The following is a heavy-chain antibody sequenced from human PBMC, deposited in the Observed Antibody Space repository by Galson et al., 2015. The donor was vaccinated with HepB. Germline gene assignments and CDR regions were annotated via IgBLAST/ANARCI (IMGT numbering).Heavy chain of an antibody. CDR3: ARMDSRAWEPFDY. Sequence: PALVKPTQTLTLTCTVSGFSLSNGGMGVSWIRQPPGKALEWLAHIFSNDEKSYSTSLKRRLIISKDTSKSQVVLIMTNMDPVDTGTYHCARMDSRAWEPFDYWGQGTLVTVSS. D-gene: IGHD6-19*01. CDR1: GFSLSNGGMG. CDR2: IFSNDEK. V-gene: IGHV2-26*01. J-gene: IGHJ4*02.